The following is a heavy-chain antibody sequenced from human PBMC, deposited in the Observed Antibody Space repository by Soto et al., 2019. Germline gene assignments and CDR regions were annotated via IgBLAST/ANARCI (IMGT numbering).Heavy chain of an antibody. D-gene: IGHD3-3*01. CDR1: GGPISSGGDY. Sequence: PPETMSLTCTVSGGPISSGGDYWSWLRQHPGKGLEWIGYIYYSGSTYYNPSLKSRVTISVDTSKNQFSLKLSSVTAADTAVYYCARVPREEWFSPNWFDPWGQGTLVTVSS. J-gene: IGHJ5*02. CDR3: ARVPREEWFSPNWFDP. V-gene: IGHV4-31*03. CDR2: IYYSGST.